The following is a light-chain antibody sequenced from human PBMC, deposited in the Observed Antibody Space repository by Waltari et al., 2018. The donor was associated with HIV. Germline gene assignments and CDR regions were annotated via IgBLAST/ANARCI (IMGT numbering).Light chain of an antibody. CDR2: LGS. V-gene: IGKV2-28*01. CDR1: QSLLHSNGKNY. Sequence: DIVMTQSPVSLPVTPGEPASISCRSSQSLLHSNGKNYLDWYRQKPGQSPQLLIFLGSYRASGVPDRFSGSGSGTDFTLKISKVEAEDVGVYYCLQTLQLPRTFGPGTKVDIK. J-gene: IGKJ3*01. CDR3: LQTLQLPRT.